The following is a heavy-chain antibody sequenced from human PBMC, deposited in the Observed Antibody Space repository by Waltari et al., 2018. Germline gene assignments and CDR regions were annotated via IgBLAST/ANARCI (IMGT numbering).Heavy chain of an antibody. D-gene: IGHD1-7*01. V-gene: IGHV3-74*01. J-gene: IGHJ4*02. Sequence: DVQVVESGGGLVRPGGSLGLSCTGSGFNFSNYFIHWVRQPPGKGPVWVARINNDGSIINYADSVKGRFTISRDNAKSTVYLQMNNLRGKDTALYYCLNYDFDSWGQGTLVTVSS. CDR2: INNDGSII. CDR3: LNYDFDS. CDR1: GFNFSNYF.